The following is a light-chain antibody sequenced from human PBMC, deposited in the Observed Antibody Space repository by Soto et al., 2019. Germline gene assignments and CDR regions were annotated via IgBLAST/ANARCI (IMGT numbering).Light chain of an antibody. J-gene: IGKJ1*01. CDR3: QQYNNWPPWT. CDR1: RSVSSN. V-gene: IGKV3-15*01. CDR2: GAS. Sequence: EIVMTQSPATLSVCPGEKATLSCRASRSVSSNLAWFQQKPGQSPRLLIYGASTRATGIPARFSGSGSGTEFTLTISSLQSEDFAVYYCQQYNNWPPWTFGQGTKVESK.